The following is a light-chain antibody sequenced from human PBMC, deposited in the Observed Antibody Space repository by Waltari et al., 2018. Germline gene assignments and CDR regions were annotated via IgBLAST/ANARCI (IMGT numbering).Light chain of an antibody. Sequence: QSVLTQPPSVSAAPGQKVTISCSGGSSNIGNNFVSWYQQLPGTAPKLLIYDYNKRPSGIPDRFSGSKSGTSATLGITGLQTGDEADYYCGTWDTSLSAGVFGGGTKLTVL. V-gene: IGLV1-51*01. CDR1: SSNIGNNF. CDR3: GTWDTSLSAGV. CDR2: DYN. J-gene: IGLJ3*02.